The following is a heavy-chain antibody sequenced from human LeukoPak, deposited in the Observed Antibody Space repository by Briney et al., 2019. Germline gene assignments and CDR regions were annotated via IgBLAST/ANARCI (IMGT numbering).Heavy chain of an antibody. J-gene: IGHJ4*02. V-gene: IGHV1-8*01. CDR1: GYTFTSYD. D-gene: IGHD2-15*01. CDR3: ARRHGRCSDGSCYYPDY. Sequence: GASVKVSCKSSGYTFTSYDINWVRQATGQGLEWMGWMNPNSGNTGYAQKFQGRVTMTRNSSITTAYMELSSLRSEDTAMYYCARRHGRCSDGSCYYPDYWGQGTLVTVSS. CDR2: MNPNSGNT.